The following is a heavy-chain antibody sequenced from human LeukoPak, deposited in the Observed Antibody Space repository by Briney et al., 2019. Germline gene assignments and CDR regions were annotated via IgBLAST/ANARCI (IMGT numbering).Heavy chain of an antibody. CDR3: ANLLPDRDYFDY. V-gene: IGHV3-30*18. CDR2: ISYDGSNK. D-gene: IGHD2-15*01. J-gene: IGHJ4*02. Sequence: GGSLRLSCAASGFTFSSYGMHWVRQAPGKGLEWVAVISYDGSNKYYADSVKGRFTISRDNSKNTLYLQMNSLRAEDTAVYYCANLLPDRDYFDYWGQGTLVTVSS. CDR1: GFTFSSYG.